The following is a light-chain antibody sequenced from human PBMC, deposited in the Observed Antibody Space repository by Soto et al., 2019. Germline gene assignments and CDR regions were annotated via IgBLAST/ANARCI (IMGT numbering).Light chain of an antibody. CDR3: ATWDDSLSCWV. Sequence: QSVLTQPPSASGTPGQRVTISCSGSSSNIGSNYVSWYQHLPGTAPKLLIYSDNQRPSGVPDRFSGSKSDTSASLAISGLRSEDEADYYCATWDDSLSCWVFGGGTQLTVL. V-gene: IGLV1-47*02. CDR2: SDN. CDR1: SSNIGSNY. J-gene: IGLJ3*02.